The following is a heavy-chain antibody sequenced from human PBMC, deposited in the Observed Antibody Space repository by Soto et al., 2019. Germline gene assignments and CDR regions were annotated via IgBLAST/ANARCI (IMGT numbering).Heavy chain of an antibody. CDR3: ARDVPLSNYYYYYGMDV. V-gene: IGHV1-3*01. CDR2: INAGNGNT. J-gene: IGHJ6*02. Sequence: ASVKVSCKASGYTFASCARHWVRQDNGQRLEWMGWINAGNGNTKYSQKFQGRVTITRDTSASTAYMELSSLRSEDTAVYYCARDVPLSNYYYYYGMDVWGQGTTVTVSS. CDR1: GYTFASCA.